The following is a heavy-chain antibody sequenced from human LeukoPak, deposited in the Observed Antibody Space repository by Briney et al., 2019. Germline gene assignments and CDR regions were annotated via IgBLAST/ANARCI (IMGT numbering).Heavy chain of an antibody. Sequence: GGSLRLSCAASGFTFSSYTMSWVRQAPGKGLEWVSAISGSGGSTYYADSVKGRFTISRDNAKNTLYLQMNSLRAEDTAVYYCARDAPGIAAAGNFDYWGQGTLVTVSS. CDR1: GFTFSSYT. CDR3: ARDAPGIAAAGNFDY. V-gene: IGHV3-23*01. CDR2: ISGSGGST. J-gene: IGHJ4*02. D-gene: IGHD6-13*01.